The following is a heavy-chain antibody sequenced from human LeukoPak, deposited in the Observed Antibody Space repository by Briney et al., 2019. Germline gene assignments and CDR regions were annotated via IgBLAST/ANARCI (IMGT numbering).Heavy chain of an antibody. CDR1: GYTFTSYG. J-gene: IGHJ4*02. V-gene: IGHV1-18*01. Sequence: GASVKVSCKASGYTFTSYGISWVRQAPGQGLEWMGWISAYNGNTNYAQKVQGRVTMTTDTSTSTAYMELRSLRSDDTAVYYCARDQWVGYYYGSGSFLDHCFDYWGQGTLVTVSS. CDR2: ISAYNGNT. D-gene: IGHD3-10*01. CDR3: ARDQWVGYYYGSGSFLDHCFDY.